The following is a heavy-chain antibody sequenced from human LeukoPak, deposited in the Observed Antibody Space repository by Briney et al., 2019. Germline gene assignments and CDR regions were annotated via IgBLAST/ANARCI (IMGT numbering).Heavy chain of an antibody. Sequence: GRSLRLSCAASGFTFSSYGMHWVRQAPGKGLEWVAVISYDGSNKYYADSVKGRSTTSRDNSKNTLYPQMNSLRAEDTAVYYCALMGVIDYWGQGTLVTVSS. CDR3: ALMGVIDY. CDR2: ISYDGSNK. V-gene: IGHV3-30*03. J-gene: IGHJ4*02. D-gene: IGHD2-8*01. CDR1: GFTFSSYG.